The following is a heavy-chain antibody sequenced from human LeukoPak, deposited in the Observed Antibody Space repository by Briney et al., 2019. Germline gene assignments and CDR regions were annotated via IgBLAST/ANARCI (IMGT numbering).Heavy chain of an antibody. CDR1: GFTFDDYA. J-gene: IGHJ2*01. D-gene: IGHD6-19*01. CDR3: AKDIAVAGMTFWYFDL. Sequence: GGSLRLSCAASGFTFDDYAMHWVRQAPGKGLEWVSGISWNSGSKGYADSVKGRFTISRDNAKNSLYLQMNSLRAGDTALYYCAKDIAVAGMTFWYFDLWGRGTLVTVSS. CDR2: ISWNSGSK. V-gene: IGHV3-9*01.